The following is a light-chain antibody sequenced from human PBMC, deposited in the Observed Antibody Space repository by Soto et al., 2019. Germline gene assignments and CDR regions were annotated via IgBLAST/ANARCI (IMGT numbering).Light chain of an antibody. V-gene: IGKV3-11*01. J-gene: IGKJ4*01. Sequence: ETVLTQSPATLSLSPGETATLSCRASEYVDIYLAWYQQKPGQAPRLLIYHASNRATGIPARFSGSGSGTAFTLTISSLGPEDSAVYYCQQRRNWPPLTFGGGTRVEIK. CDR2: HAS. CDR3: QQRRNWPPLT. CDR1: EYVDIY.